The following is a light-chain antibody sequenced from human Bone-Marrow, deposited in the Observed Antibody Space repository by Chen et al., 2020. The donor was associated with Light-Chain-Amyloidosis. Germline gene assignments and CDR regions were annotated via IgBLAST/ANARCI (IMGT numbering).Light chain of an antibody. CDR2: LGS. CDR3: MQALQTPLT. J-gene: IGKJ4*01. CDR1: QSLLHSNGHTY. Sequence: DIVLTQSPLALPVTPGEPASISCRSSQSLLHSNGHTYLYWYLQKPGQSPQVLIYLGSERASGVPDRFSGSGSGTDFTLKISRVEAEDVGVYYCMQALQTPLTFGGGTKVEIK. V-gene: IGKV2-28*01.